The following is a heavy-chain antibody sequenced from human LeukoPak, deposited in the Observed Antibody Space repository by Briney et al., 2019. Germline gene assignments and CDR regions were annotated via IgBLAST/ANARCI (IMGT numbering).Heavy chain of an antibody. J-gene: IGHJ3*02. CDR2: ISDDGNNK. CDR3: ARDGPYCSGGSCGGHDAFDI. CDR1: GFTFSRYP. V-gene: IGHV3-30-3*01. Sequence: PGGSLRLSCAASGFTFSRYPMNWVRQAPGKRLKWVAVISDDGNNKYYADSVKGRFTISRDNSKNTLYLQMNSLRPEDTAVYYCARDGPYCSGGSCGGHDAFDIWGQGTMVTVSS. D-gene: IGHD2-15*01.